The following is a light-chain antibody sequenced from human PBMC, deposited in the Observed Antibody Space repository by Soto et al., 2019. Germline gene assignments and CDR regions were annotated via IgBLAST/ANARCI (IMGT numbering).Light chain of an antibody. J-gene: IGKJ1*01. Sequence: DIQMTQSPSSLSASVGDTVTITCRASQSISLFLNWYQQKPGKAPKLPIYAASSVQSGVPSRFPGKGAGTDFTLTISSLQPEEFANYYCHQTDSIPETFGQGTKVEIK. V-gene: IGKV1-39*01. CDR3: HQTDSIPET. CDR2: AAS. CDR1: QSISLF.